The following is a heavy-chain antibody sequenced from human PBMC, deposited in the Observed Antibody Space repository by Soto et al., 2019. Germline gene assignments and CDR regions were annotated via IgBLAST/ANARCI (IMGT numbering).Heavy chain of an antibody. Sequence: PGGSLRLSCAASGFTFSSYAMSWVRQAPGKGLEWVSAISGSGGSTYYADSVKGRFTISRDNSKNTLYLQMNSLRAEDTAVYYCAKDLTLGIQLWVSYYFEYWAQGTLVTVCS. J-gene: IGHJ4*02. CDR1: GFTFSSYA. CDR3: AKDLTLGIQLWVSYYFEY. D-gene: IGHD5-18*01. CDR2: ISGSGGST. V-gene: IGHV3-23*01.